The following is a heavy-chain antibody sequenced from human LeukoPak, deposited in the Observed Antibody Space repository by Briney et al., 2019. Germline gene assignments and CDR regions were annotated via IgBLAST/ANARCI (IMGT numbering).Heavy chain of an antibody. CDR3: ARDATTAVGWVYMDV. CDR2: ISTNGDVI. V-gene: IGHV3-48*03. CDR1: GFTFTDYE. J-gene: IGHJ6*03. D-gene: IGHD6-13*01. Sequence: GGSLRLSCVATGFTFTDYEISWVRQAPGKGLEWVAHISTNGDVINYANSVKGRFTISRDNAKNSVYLQMNSLRVDDTALYYCARDATTAVGWVYMDVWGKGTTVTISS.